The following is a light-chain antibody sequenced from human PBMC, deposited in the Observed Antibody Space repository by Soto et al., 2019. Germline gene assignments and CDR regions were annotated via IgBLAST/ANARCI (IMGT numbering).Light chain of an antibody. J-gene: IGKJ1*01. Sequence: EIVFTQSPGTLSLSPGERATLSCRASQSVSSSYLAWYQQKPGQAPRLLIYGASSRATGIPDRFSGSGSGTDFTLTISRLEPEDFAVYYCQQYGSSWRTFGQGTKV. CDR3: QQYGSSWRT. V-gene: IGKV3-20*01. CDR2: GAS. CDR1: QSVSSSY.